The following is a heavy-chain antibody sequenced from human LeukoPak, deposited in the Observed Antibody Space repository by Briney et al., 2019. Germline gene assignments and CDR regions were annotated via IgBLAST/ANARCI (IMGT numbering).Heavy chain of an antibody. V-gene: IGHV1-3*01. D-gene: IGHD5-18*01. Sequence: ASVKVSCKASGYAFTSYAIHWVRQAPGQRLEWMGWISAGNGNTKYSQKFQGRVTMTRDTSTSTVYMELSSLRSEDTAVYYCARRGYSYGSDYWGQGTLVTVSS. CDR3: ARRGYSYGSDY. CDR2: ISAGNGNT. CDR1: GYAFTSYA. J-gene: IGHJ4*02.